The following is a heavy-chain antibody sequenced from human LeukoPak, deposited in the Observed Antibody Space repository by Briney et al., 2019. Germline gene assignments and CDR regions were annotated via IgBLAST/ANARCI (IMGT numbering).Heavy chain of an antibody. J-gene: IGHJ4*02. CDR3: AKSLYYYDSSGLLAY. Sequence: GGALRLSCAASGFTFSSYGMHWVRQAPGKGLEWVAFIRYDGSKKYYADSVKGRFTISRDNSKNTLYLQMTSLRAEDTAVYYCAKSLYYYDSSGLLAYSGQGTLVTVSS. V-gene: IGHV3-30*02. CDR1: GFTFSSYG. D-gene: IGHD3-22*01. CDR2: IRYDGSKK.